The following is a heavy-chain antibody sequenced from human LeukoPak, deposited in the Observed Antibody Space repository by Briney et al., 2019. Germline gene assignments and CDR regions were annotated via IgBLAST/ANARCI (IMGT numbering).Heavy chain of an antibody. CDR1: GFSISSGHY. D-gene: IGHD5-18*01. J-gene: IGHJ4*02. Sequence: SETLSLTCTVSGFSISSGHYWGWVWQPPGAGLEWIGSVYQGGTTYYNPSLKSRVTTSVDMSKNQFSLRLRPVTAADTAVYYCARIFIRNGYSSYFDCWGQGTLVTVSS. CDR2: VYQGGTT. CDR3: ARIFIRNGYSSYFDC. V-gene: IGHV4-38-2*02.